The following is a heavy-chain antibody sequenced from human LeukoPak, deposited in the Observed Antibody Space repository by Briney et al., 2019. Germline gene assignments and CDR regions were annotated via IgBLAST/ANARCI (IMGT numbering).Heavy chain of an antibody. V-gene: IGHV3-30*02. D-gene: IGHD1-26*01. CDR2: IRYDGGNK. Sequence: GGSLRLSCAASGFTFSSYGMHWVRQAPGKGLEWVAFIRYDGGNKYYADSVKGRFTISRDNSKNTLYLQMNSLRAEDTAVYYCARGGGSYRRGRYYFDYWGQGTLVTVSS. J-gene: IGHJ4*02. CDR1: GFTFSSYG. CDR3: ARGGGSYRRGRYYFDY.